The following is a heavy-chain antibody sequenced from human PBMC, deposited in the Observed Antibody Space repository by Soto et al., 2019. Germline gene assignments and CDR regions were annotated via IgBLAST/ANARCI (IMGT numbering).Heavy chain of an antibody. CDR2: IYHSGST. J-gene: IGHJ6*02. CDR1: GYSISSGYY. CDR3: ATTGGRVGYYGMDV. D-gene: IGHD3-16*01. Sequence: SETLSLTCAVSGYSISSGYYWGWIRQPPGKGLEWIGSIYHSGSTYYNPSLKSRVTISVDTSKNQFSLKLSSVTAADTAVYYSATTGGRVGYYGMDVWGQGTTVTVYS. V-gene: IGHV4-38-2*01.